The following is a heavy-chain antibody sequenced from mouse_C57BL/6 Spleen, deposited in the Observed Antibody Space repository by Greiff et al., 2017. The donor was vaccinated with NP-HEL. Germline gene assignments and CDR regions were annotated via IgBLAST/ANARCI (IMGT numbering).Heavy chain of an antibody. D-gene: IGHD2-2*01. CDR2: IYPGSGST. CDR3: ARGRMVTTFDY. Sequence: LVESGAELVKPGASVKMSCKASGYTFTSYWITWVKQRPGQGLEWIGDIYPGSGSTNYNEKFKSKATLTVDTSSSTAYMQLSSLTSEDSAVYYCARGRMVTTFDYWGQGTTLTVSS. J-gene: IGHJ2*01. CDR1: GYTFTSYW. V-gene: IGHV1-55*01.